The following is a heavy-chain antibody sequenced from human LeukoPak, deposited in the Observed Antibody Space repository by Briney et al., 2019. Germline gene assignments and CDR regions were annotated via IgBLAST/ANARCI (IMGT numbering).Heavy chain of an antibody. CDR3: ARGSDYEAFDI. CDR1: GYSISSGYY. CDR2: IYHSGST. J-gene: IGHJ3*02. D-gene: IGHD5-12*01. Sequence: SETLSLTCTVSGYSISSGYYWGWIRQPPGKGLEWIGSIYHSGSTYYNPSLKSRVTISVDTSKNQFSLKLSSVTAADTAVYYCARGSDYEAFDIWGQGTMVTVSS. V-gene: IGHV4-38-2*02.